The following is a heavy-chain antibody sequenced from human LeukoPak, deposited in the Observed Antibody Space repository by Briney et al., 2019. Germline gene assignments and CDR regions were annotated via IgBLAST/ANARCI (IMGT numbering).Heavy chain of an antibody. CDR1: GYTFTGYY. Sequence: ASVKVSCKASGYTFTGYYMHWVRQAPGQGLEWMGWINPNSGGTNYAQKFQSRVTMTKDTSISTAYMELSRLRSDDTAVYYCARASLVAPRNYYMDVWGKGTTVTVSS. J-gene: IGHJ6*03. D-gene: IGHD5-12*01. V-gene: IGHV1-2*02. CDR3: ARASLVAPRNYYMDV. CDR2: INPNSGGT.